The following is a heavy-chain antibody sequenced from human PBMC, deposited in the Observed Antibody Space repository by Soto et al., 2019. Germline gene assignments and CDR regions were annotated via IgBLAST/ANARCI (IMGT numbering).Heavy chain of an antibody. J-gene: IGHJ3*02. D-gene: IGHD3-16*01. CDR2: INPNGGST. CDR1: GYSFTSQY. Sequence: QVQLVQSGAEVKKPGASVKISCEASGYSFTSQYVHWVRQAPGQGLEWMGIINPNGGSTTYAQKFQGGVTKTRGKATNKCLLGLGNPTTGEQAFYYWAKEQGLRPGGGGTEPLDIWGQGTMVTVAS. V-gene: IGHV1-46*03. CDR3: AKEQGLRPGGGGTEPLDI.